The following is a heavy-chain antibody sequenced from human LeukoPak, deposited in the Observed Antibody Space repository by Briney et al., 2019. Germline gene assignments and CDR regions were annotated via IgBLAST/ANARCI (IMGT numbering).Heavy chain of an antibody. D-gene: IGHD3-3*01. CDR1: GYTFTSYY. J-gene: IGHJ3*02. CDR3: ARGGTIFGVVVGHDAFDI. V-gene: IGHV1-46*01. Sequence: ASVKVFCKASGYTFTSYYMHWVRQAPGQGLEWMGIINPSGGSTSYAQKFQGRVTMTRDTSTSTVYVGLSSLRSEDTAVYYCARGGTIFGVVVGHDAFDIWGQGTMVTVSS. CDR2: INPSGGST.